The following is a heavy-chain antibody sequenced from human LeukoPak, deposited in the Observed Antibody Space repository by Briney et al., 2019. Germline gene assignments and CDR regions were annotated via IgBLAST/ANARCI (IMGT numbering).Heavy chain of an antibody. D-gene: IGHD6-19*01. V-gene: IGHV5-51*01. J-gene: IGHJ6*02. CDR1: GYSFTSYW. Sequence: GESLKISCKGSGYSFTSYWIGWVRQMPGKGLEWMGIIYPGDSDTRYIPSFQGQVTISADTSITTAYLQWSSLKVSDTAMYYCARLLYLAVAGRFYYYGMDVWGQGTTVTVSS. CDR2: IYPGDSDT. CDR3: ARLLYLAVAGRFYYYGMDV.